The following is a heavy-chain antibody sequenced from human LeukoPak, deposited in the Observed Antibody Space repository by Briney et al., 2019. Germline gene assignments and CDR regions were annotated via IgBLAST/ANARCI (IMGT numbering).Heavy chain of an antibody. Sequence: PGGSLRLSCAVSGFTLSSYWMHWVRQAPGKGLVWVSRIDSDGSTTDYADSVKGRFTISRGNANNTLYLQMNSLRAEDAGVYYCARGLTLLGYCSSTSCLMNYWGQGTLVTVSS. CDR2: IDSDGSTT. J-gene: IGHJ4*02. D-gene: IGHD2-2*01. V-gene: IGHV3-74*01. CDR1: GFTLSSYW. CDR3: ARGLTLLGYCSSTSCLMNY.